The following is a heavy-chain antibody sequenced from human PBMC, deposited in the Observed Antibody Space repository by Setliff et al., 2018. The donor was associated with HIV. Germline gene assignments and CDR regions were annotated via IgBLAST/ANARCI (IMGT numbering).Heavy chain of an antibody. J-gene: IGHJ4*02. V-gene: IGHV4-39*01. CDR3: ARGDILTGPERY. D-gene: IGHD3-9*01. CDR2: IYYSGST. CDR1: GGSISSSSYY. Sequence: SETLSLTYTVSGGSISSSSYYWGWIRQPPGKGLEWIGSIYYSGSTYYNPSLKSRVTISVDTSKNQFSLKLSSVTAADTAVYYCARGDILTGPERYWGQGTLVTVSS.